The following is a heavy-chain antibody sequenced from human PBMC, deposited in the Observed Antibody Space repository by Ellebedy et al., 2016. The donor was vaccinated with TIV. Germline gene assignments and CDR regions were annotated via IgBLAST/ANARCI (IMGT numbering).Heavy chain of an antibody. D-gene: IGHD6-19*01. V-gene: IGHV3-7*01. CDR2: IKQDGSER. CDR3: ARDQWLGRAYYFDY. CDR1: GFTFSNYW. J-gene: IGHJ4*02. Sequence: GESLMISCAASGFTFSNYWMSWVRQAPGKGLEWVANIKQDGSERYYVDSVKGRFTISRDNAKNSLYLQMNSLTAEDTAVYYCARDQWLGRAYYFDYWGQGTLVTVSS.